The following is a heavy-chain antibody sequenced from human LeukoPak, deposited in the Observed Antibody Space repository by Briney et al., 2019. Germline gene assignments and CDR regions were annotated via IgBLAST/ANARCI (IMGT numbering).Heavy chain of an antibody. CDR3: AKDEAWLAAAGTLFDY. Sequence: GGSLRLSCAASGFTFSSYAMTWVRQAPGKGLEWVSAISGSGGSTLYADSVKGRFTISRDISNNTLYLQMSSLRAEDTAVYYCAKDEAWLAAAGTLFDYWGQGTLVTVSS. D-gene: IGHD6-13*01. CDR1: GFTFSSYA. V-gene: IGHV3-23*01. CDR2: ISGSGGST. J-gene: IGHJ4*02.